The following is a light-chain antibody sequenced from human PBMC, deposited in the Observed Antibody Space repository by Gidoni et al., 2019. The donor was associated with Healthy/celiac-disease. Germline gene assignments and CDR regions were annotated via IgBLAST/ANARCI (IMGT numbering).Light chain of an antibody. Sequence: QSVLTQPPSVSGAPGQRVTISFTGSSSNIGAGYAVHWYQQLPGTAPKLLIYGNSNRPSGVPDRFSGSKSGTSASLAITGFQAEDEADYYCQSYDSSLSVNWVFGGGTKLTVL. CDR3: QSYDSSLSVNWV. CDR1: SSNIGAGYA. J-gene: IGLJ3*02. CDR2: GNS. V-gene: IGLV1-40*01.